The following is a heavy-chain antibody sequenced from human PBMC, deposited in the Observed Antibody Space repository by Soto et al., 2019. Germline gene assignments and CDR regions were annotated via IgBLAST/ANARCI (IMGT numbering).Heavy chain of an antibody. CDR2: ISGSGSTI. CDR3: ARDLWTTVTSSYYYYYYYMGV. Sequence: QVQLVESGGGLVKPGGSLRLSCAASGFSTGDYYMTWIRQAPGKGLEWVSYISGSGSTIYYADSVKGRFTISRDNAKNSLSLQMNSLRAEDTTVYYCARDLWTTVTSSYYYYYYYMGVWGKGTTVTVSS. J-gene: IGHJ6*03. D-gene: IGHD4-17*01. CDR1: GFSTGDYY. V-gene: IGHV3-11*01.